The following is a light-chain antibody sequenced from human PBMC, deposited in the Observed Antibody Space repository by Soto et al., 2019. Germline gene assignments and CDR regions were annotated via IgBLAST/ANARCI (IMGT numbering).Light chain of an antibody. CDR2: AAS. CDR3: QQSYSNRT. J-gene: IGKJ1*01. V-gene: IGKV1-39*01. Sequence: DIQMTQSPSSLSASVGDRVTITCRASQSISNYLNWYQQKPGKAPKLLIYAASSLQSGVPSRFSGSGSGTDFTLTISSLQPEDFATYYCQQSYSNRTFGQGTKVDIK. CDR1: QSISNY.